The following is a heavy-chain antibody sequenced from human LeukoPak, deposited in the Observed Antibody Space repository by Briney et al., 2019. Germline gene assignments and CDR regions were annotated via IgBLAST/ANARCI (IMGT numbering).Heavy chain of an antibody. D-gene: IGHD3-10*01. CDR2: ISGSGGST. CDR1: GFTFSSYA. V-gene: IGHV3-23*01. CDR3: TRDLSPVVRASPMGY. J-gene: IGHJ4*02. Sequence: GGSLRLSCAASGFTFSSYAMSWVRQAPGKGLEWVSAISGSGGSTYYADSVKGRFTISRDNSKNTLYLQMNSLRAEDTAVYYCTRDLSPVVRASPMGYWGQGTLVTVSS.